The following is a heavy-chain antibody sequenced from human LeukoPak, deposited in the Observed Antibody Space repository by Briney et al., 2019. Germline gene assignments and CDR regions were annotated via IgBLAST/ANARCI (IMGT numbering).Heavy chain of an antibody. CDR3: ARGRRVPAAIYYYYYYMDV. J-gene: IGHJ6*03. CDR1: GGSISSGSYY. CDR2: IYYSGGT. V-gene: IGHV4-61*01. D-gene: IGHD2-2*01. Sequence: SETLSLTCTVSGGSISSGSYYWSWIRQPPGKGLEWIGYIYYSGGTNYNPSLRSRVTISVDTSKNQFSLRLSSVTAADTAVYYCARGRRVPAAIYYYYYYMDVWGKGTTVTISS.